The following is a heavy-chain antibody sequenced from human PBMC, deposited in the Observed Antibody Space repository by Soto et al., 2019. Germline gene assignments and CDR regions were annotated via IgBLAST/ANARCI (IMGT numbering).Heavy chain of an antibody. V-gene: IGHV6-1*01. CDR2: AFYRSRWYY. J-gene: IGHJ4*02. CDR1: GDSVSSPNAA. Sequence: QTLSLTCAISGDSVSSPNAAWNWIRQSPSRGLEWLGRAFYRSRWYYDYALSVKTRISIKSDTSKNHFSLQLQSVTPDDTAVYYCARVDCSGGSCYSAYFDYWGRGTLVTVSS. D-gene: IGHD2-15*01. CDR3: ARVDCSGGSCYSAYFDY.